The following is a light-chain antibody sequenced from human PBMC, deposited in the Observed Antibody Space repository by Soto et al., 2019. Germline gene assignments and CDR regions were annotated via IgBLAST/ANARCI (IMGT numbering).Light chain of an antibody. CDR2: AAS. Sequence: DIQMTQSPSSLSASVGDRVTITCRASQIISTSLSWYQQKPGKAPRLLIYAASTSLSGVPSSFSGSESGTDFTLAISSLQPEDFATYYCQQSYSAPSTFGQGTKLEIK. J-gene: IGKJ2*01. CDR1: QIISTS. V-gene: IGKV1-39*01. CDR3: QQSYSAPST.